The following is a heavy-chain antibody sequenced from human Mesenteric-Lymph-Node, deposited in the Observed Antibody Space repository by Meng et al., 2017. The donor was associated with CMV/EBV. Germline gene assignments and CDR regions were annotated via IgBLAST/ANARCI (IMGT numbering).Heavy chain of an antibody. CDR2: ISAYHGNT. V-gene: IGHV1-18*01. J-gene: IGHJ6*02. Sequence: SVHVSCKASVYTFTSYGISWVRQAPGQGLEWMGWISAYHGNTNYAQKLQGRVTMTPDTSTSTAYMELRSLRYDDTAVYYCARERFLEWFPRRYYYYGMDVWGQGTTVTVSS. CDR1: VYTFTSYG. D-gene: IGHD3-3*01. CDR3: ARERFLEWFPRRYYYYGMDV.